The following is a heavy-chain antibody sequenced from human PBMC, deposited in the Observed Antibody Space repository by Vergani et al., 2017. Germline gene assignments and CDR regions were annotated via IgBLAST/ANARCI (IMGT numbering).Heavy chain of an antibody. CDR1: GYSFTSYW. CDR3: ARHDPFQWSSGDY. D-gene: IGHD2-8*01. CDR2: IYPVDSDT. J-gene: IGHJ4*02. V-gene: IGHV5-51*01. Sequence: EVQLVQSGAEVNKPGESLKIACKGSGYSFTSYWIGWVRQMAGKGLEWMGIIYPVDSDTRHSPSFPGKVTISADKCISTAYLQWGSVKASDTAMYDCARHDPFQWSSGDYWGQGTLVTVSS.